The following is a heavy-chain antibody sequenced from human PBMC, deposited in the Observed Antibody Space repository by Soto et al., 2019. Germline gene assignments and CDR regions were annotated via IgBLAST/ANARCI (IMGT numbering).Heavy chain of an antibody. CDR3: AKGGDGYNPDTIDY. D-gene: IGHD5-12*01. Sequence: GGSLRLSCAASGFTFSSYGMHWVRQAPGKGLEWVAVISYDGSNKYYADSVKGRFTISRDNSKNTLYLQMNSLRAEDTAVYYCAKGGDGYNPDTIDYWGQGTLVTVSS. J-gene: IGHJ4*02. V-gene: IGHV3-30*18. CDR1: GFTFSSYG. CDR2: ISYDGSNK.